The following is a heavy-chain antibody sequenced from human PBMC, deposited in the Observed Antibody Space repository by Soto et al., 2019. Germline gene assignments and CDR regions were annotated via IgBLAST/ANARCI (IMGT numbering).Heavy chain of an antibody. CDR3: ARDGIVLRFLEWLRYWFDP. CDR2: ISAYNGNT. Sequence: ASVKVSCKASGYTFTSYGISWVRQAPGQGLEWMGWISAYNGNTNYAQKLQGRVTMTTDTSTSTAYMELRSLRSGDTAVYYCARDGIVLRFLEWLRYWFDPWGQGTLVTVS. J-gene: IGHJ5*02. V-gene: IGHV1-18*01. D-gene: IGHD3-3*01. CDR1: GYTFTSYG.